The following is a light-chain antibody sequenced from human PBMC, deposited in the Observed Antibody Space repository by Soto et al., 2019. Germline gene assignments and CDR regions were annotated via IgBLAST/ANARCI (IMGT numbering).Light chain of an antibody. CDR3: QVWDANSDHHV. J-gene: IGLJ1*01. Sequence: SYELTQISAVSVAPGQTARISCGGNNIGSKSVHWYQQKPGQAPVVVVYDDSDRPSGIPERFSGSNSGNTATLTISRVEAGDEADYYCQVWDANSDHHVFGTGTKLTVL. CDR1: NIGSKS. V-gene: IGLV3-21*02. CDR2: DDS.